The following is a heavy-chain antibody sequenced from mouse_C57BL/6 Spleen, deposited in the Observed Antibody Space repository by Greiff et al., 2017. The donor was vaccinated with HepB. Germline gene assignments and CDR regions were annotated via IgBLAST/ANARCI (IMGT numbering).Heavy chain of an antibody. CDR2: IYWDDDK. Sequence: QVQLKVSGPGILQSSQTLSMTCSFSGFSLSTSGMGVSWIRQPSGKGLEWLAHIYWDDDKRYNPSLKSRLTISKDTSRNQVFLKITSVDTADTATYYCARRYYGSSLYAMDYWGQGTSVTVSS. V-gene: IGHV8-12*01. J-gene: IGHJ4*01. CDR1: GFSLSTSGMG. D-gene: IGHD1-1*01. CDR3: ARRYYGSSLYAMDY.